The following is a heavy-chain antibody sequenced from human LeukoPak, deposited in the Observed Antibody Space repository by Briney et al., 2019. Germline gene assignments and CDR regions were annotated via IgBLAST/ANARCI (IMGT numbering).Heavy chain of an antibody. V-gene: IGHV3-23*01. CDR3: AKRIGSCDIIRGLYFDH. J-gene: IGHJ4*02. CDR1: GFTFSSYA. CDR2: ISGSGGST. D-gene: IGHD2-15*01. Sequence: PGGSLRLSCAASGFTFSSYAMSWVRQAPGKGLEWVSTISGSGGSTYYADSVKGRFTISRDNSKNTLYLQMNSLRAEDTAVYYCAKRIGSCDIIRGLYFDHWGQGALVTVSS.